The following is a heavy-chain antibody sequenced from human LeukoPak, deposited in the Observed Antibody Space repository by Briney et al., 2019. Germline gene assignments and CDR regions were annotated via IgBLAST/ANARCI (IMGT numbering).Heavy chain of an antibody. V-gene: IGHV4-34*01. CDR3: ARARRRFDS. CDR1: GGSFSGYY. J-gene: IGHJ5*01. CDR2: INHSGST. Sequence: PSETLSLTCAVYGGSFSGYYWSWIRQPPGKGLEWIGEINHSGSTNYNPSLKSRVTISVDTSKNQFSLKLSSVTAADTAVYYCARARRRFDSGGQGTLVTVSS.